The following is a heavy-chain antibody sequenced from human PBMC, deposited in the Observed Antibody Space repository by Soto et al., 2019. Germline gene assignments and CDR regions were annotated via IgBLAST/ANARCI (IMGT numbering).Heavy chain of an antibody. CDR1: GGTFSSYA. Sequence: GASVKVSCKASGGTFSSYAISWVRQAPGQGLEWMGGIIPIFGTANYAQKFQGRVTITADESTSTAYMELSSLRSEDTAVYYCARYGAYCTNGVCRGIYYYYGMDVWGQGTTVTVSS. CDR2: IIPIFGTA. D-gene: IGHD2-8*01. CDR3: ARYGAYCTNGVCRGIYYYYGMDV. J-gene: IGHJ6*02. V-gene: IGHV1-69*13.